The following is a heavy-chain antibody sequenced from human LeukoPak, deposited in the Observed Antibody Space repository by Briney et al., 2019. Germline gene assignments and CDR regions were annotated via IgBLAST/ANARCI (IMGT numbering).Heavy chain of an antibody. CDR3: ARHPGFGTWEVDY. V-gene: IGHV3-11*01. CDR2: ISSSGSTI. CDR1: GFTFSDYY. D-gene: IGHD1-1*01. Sequence: GGSLRLSCAASGFTFSDYYMSWIRQAPGKGLEGVSYISSSGSTIYYADSVKGRFTISRDNAKNSLYLQMNSLRAEDTAVYYCARHPGFGTWEVDYWGQGTLVTVSS. J-gene: IGHJ4*02.